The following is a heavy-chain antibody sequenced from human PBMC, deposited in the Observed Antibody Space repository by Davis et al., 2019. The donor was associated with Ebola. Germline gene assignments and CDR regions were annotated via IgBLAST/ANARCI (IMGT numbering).Heavy chain of an antibody. D-gene: IGHD3-22*01. CDR3: ARRRYYDSSGYYYGNQGHYYFDY. J-gene: IGHJ4*02. CDR1: GYSFTNYW. V-gene: IGHV5-51*01. CDR2: IYPGDSDT. Sequence: GESLKISCKGSGYSFTNYWIGWVRQMPGKGLEWMGIIYPGDSDTRYSPSFQGQVTISADKSISTAYLQWSSLKASDTAMYYCARRRYYDSSGYYYGNQGHYYFDYWGQGTLVTVSS.